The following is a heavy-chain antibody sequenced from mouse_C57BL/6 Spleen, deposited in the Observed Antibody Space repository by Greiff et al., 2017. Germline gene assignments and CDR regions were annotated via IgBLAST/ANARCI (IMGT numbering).Heavy chain of an antibody. D-gene: IGHD2-13*01. CDR3: ARGTVTDY. CDR2: ISDGGSYT. V-gene: IGHV5-4*03. CDR1: GFTFSSYA. Sequence: DVKLVESGGGLVKPGGSLKLSCAASGFTFSSYAMSWVRQTPEKRLEWVATISDGGSYTYYPDNVKGRFTISRDNAKNNLYLQMSHLKSEDTAMYYCARGTVTDYWGQGTTLTVSS. J-gene: IGHJ2*01.